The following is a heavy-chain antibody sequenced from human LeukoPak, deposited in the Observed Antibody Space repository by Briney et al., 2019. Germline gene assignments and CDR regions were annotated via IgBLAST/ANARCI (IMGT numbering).Heavy chain of an antibody. V-gene: IGHV3-7*01. CDR3: ARPHPNLGSYFVY. CDR1: GFTFSNYW. CDR2: IKQDGSEI. Sequence: GGSLRLSCAASGFTFSNYWMSWVRQAPGKGLEWVANIKQDGSEIQYVDSLKGRFTISRDNAKNSLYLQMNSLSAEDTAVYYCARPHPNLGSYFVYWGQGTLVTVSS. D-gene: IGHD1-26*01. J-gene: IGHJ4*02.